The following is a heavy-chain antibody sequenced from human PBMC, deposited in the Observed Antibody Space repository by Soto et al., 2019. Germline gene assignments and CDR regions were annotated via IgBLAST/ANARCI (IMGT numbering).Heavy chain of an antibody. Sequence: ASVKVSCKASGGTFSSYAISWVRQAPGQGLEWMGGIIPIFGTANYAQKFQGRVTITADESTSTAYMELSSLRSEDTAVYYCASEVTAMVSDYYYGMDLWGQGSSVTGSS. CDR3: ASEVTAMVSDYYYGMDL. D-gene: IGHD5-18*01. CDR2: IIPIFGTA. J-gene: IGHJ6*02. V-gene: IGHV1-69*13. CDR1: GGTFSSYA.